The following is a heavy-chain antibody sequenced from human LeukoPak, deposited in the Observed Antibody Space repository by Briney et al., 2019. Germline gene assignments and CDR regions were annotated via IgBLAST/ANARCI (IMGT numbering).Heavy chain of an antibody. V-gene: IGHV3-66*02. CDR3: ARHRMPLPSSDAFDF. CDR1: GFTVSSNY. Sequence: PGGSLRLSWAAAGFTVSSNYMSCVRQAPGKWLEWVAVIYSGGSTYNADSVKGRFTISRDNSENTVHLQMNSLSPEDAAVYYCARHRMPLPSSDAFDFWGQGTVVTVS. D-gene: IGHD2-2*01. CDR2: IYSGGST. J-gene: IGHJ3*01.